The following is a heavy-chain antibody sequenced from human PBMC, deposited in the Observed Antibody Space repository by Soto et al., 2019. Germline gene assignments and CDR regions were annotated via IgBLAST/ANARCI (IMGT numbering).Heavy chain of an antibody. D-gene: IGHD4-17*01. J-gene: IGHJ6*03. CDR2: ISAYNGNT. V-gene: IGHV1-18*01. CDR3: ARVEVADPPDYVPSYYMDV. CDR1: GYTFTSYG. Sequence: ASVKVSCKASGYTFTSYGISWVRQAPGQGLEWMGWISAYNGNTNYAQKLQGRVTMTTDTSTSTAYMELRSLRSDDTAVYYCARVEVADPPDYVPSYYMDVWGKGTTVTVSS.